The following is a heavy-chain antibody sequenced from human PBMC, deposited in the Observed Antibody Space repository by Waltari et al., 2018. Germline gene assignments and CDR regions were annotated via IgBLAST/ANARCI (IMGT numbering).Heavy chain of an antibody. V-gene: IGHV3-23*01. Sequence: EVQLLQSGGGLVQPGGSLRLSCEASGFSFGGYAMTWVRQAPGKGVEWLSTISGSGSTTFYADSVRGRFTISRDNAKNTVFLELNSLRVDDTAFYYCAKDSRGYTPSPGDSWGQGTQVTVS. CDR3: AKDSRGYTPSPGDS. D-gene: IGHD5-18*01. J-gene: IGHJ4*02. CDR2: ISGSGSTT. CDR1: GFSFGGYA.